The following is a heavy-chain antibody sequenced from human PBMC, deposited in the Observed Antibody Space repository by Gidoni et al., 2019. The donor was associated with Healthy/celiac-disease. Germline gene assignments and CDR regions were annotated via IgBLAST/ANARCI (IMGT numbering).Heavy chain of an antibody. CDR2: IYDSGST. V-gene: IGHV4-39*07. J-gene: IGHJ4*02. Sequence: QLPLQASGPGLVKPSETLSLTCTVPGGSISSRRYYWGWIRQPPGKGLEWIGSIYDSGSTYYTPSLKCRVTISVDTAKNQFSLKLSSVTAADTAVYYCARAQGDEIYYFDYWGQGTLVTVSS. CDR1: GGSISSRRYY. CDR3: ARAQGDEIYYFDY. D-gene: IGHD2-21*02.